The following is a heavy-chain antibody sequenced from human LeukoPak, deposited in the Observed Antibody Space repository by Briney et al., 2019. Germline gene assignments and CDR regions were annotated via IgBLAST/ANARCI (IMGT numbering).Heavy chain of an antibody. CDR1: GGTFSSYA. J-gene: IGHJ4*02. CDR3: ARRTYDSSGSSDY. CDR2: IIPIFGTA. V-gene: IGHV1-69*05. D-gene: IGHD3-22*01. Sequence: SVKVSCKASGGTFSSYAISWVRQAPGQGLEWMGGIIPIFGTANYAQKFQGRVTITTDESTSTAYMELSSLRSEDTAVYYCARRTYDSSGSSDYWGQGTLVTVSS.